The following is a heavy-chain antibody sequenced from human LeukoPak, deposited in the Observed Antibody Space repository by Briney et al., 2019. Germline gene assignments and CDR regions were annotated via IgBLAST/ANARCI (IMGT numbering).Heavy chain of an antibody. Sequence: GESLKISCKGSGYSFTNYWIGWVCQMPGKGLEWMGIIYPGDSDTRYSPSFQGQVTISADKSISTAYLQWSSLKASDTAMYYCARRNSYSSSRFDYWGQGTLVTVSS. D-gene: IGHD6-13*01. CDR1: GYSFTNYW. V-gene: IGHV5-51*01. CDR2: IYPGDSDT. CDR3: ARRNSYSSSRFDY. J-gene: IGHJ4*02.